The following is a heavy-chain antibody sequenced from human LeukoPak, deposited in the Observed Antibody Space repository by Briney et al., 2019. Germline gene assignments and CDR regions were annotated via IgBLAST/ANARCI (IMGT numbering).Heavy chain of an antibody. J-gene: IGHJ4*02. CDR2: ISSNSDNT. D-gene: IGHD7-27*01. CDR3: VRDWGSIKVIADY. Sequence: ASVKVSCKATGYTFTSYGISWVRQAPGQGLGWMGWISSNSDNTNYAQKLQGRVTMTTDTSTSTAYMELRSLRSDDTALYFCVRDWGSIKVIADYWGQGTLVTVSS. CDR1: GYTFTSYG. V-gene: IGHV1-18*01.